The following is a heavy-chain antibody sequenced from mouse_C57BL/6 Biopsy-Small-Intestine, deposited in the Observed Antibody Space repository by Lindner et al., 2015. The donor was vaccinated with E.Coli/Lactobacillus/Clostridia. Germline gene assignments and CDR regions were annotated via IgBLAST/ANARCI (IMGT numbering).Heavy chain of an antibody. V-gene: IGHV2-6*02. CDR1: GFSLTSYG. Sequence: VQLQESGPGLVAPSQSLSITCTVSGFSLTSYGVHWVRQPPGKGLEWLVVIWSDGSTTYNSALKSRLSISKDNSKSQVFLKMNSLQTDDTARYYCARNQGTTRGYYAMDYWGQGTSVTVSS. D-gene: IGHD3-2*02. J-gene: IGHJ4*01. CDR3: ARNQGTTRGYYAMDY. CDR2: IWSDGST.